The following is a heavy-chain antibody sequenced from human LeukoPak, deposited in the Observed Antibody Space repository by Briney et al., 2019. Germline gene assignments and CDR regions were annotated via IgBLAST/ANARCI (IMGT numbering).Heavy chain of an antibody. Sequence: ASVKVSCKASGYTFTAYYIHWVRQAPGQGLEWMGFINPNSGGTNYAQNFQGRVTMTRDTSISTAYMELSSLRYDDTAVYYCARDLEGYHYGSGNYPQWGQGTLVTVSS. CDR1: GYTFTAYY. J-gene: IGHJ4*02. CDR2: INPNSGGT. V-gene: IGHV1-2*02. CDR3: ARDLEGYHYGSGNYPQ. D-gene: IGHD3-10*01.